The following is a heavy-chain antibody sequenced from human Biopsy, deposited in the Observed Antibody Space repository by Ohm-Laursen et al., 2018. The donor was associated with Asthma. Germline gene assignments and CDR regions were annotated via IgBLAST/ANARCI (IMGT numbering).Heavy chain of an antibody. Sequence: SLRLSCTASGFSFSNFAIHWVRQAPGRGLEWMGVISKDASTQDYADSVKGRFTMARDNSKNTLDLQMNSLREEDTAVYYCVRDGTDDAFDIWGQGTVVSVSS. J-gene: IGHJ3*02. D-gene: IGHD1-1*01. CDR1: GFSFSNFA. CDR2: ISKDASTQ. CDR3: VRDGTDDAFDI. V-gene: IGHV3-30*01.